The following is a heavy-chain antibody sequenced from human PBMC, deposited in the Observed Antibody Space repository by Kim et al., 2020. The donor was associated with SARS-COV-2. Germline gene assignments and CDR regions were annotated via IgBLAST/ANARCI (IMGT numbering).Heavy chain of an antibody. CDR2: IYTSGST. D-gene: IGHD3-3*01. CDR1: GGSISSYY. V-gene: IGHV4-4*07. J-gene: IGHJ5*02. Sequence: SETLSLTCTVSGGSISSYYWSWIRQPAGKGLEWIGRIYTSGSTNYNPSLKSRVTMSVDTSKNQFSLKLNSVTAADTAVYYCARGASAGYDFWSGYPDPYWFDPWGQGTLVTVSS. CDR3: ARGASAGYDFWSGYPDPYWFDP.